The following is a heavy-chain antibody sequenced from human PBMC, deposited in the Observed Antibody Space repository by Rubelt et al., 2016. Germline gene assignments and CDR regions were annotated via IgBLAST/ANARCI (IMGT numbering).Heavy chain of an antibody. Sequence: QVQLVQSETEVKKPGASVKVSCKASGYTFTTYAISWVRQAPGQGLEWMGWISVYNGNTNYAQKFQGRVTITRDTSASIAYMELSSLGSEDTAVDYCARDKSLADWGQGTLITVSS. V-gene: IGHV1-18*01. J-gene: IGHJ4*02. CDR3: ARDKSLAD. CDR1: GYTFTTYA. CDR2: ISVYNGNT.